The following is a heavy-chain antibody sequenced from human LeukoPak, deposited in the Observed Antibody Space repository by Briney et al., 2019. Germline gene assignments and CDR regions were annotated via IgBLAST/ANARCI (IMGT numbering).Heavy chain of an antibody. CDR3: ARSAYYYDSSGWYNWFDP. CDR1: GYSFTNYD. Sequence: GAAGKVSCKASGYSFTNYDINWVRQATGQGLEWRGWMNPNSGNTGYAQKVQGRGTITRSSAISTAYMELSSLRSEDTAVYYCARSAYYYDSSGWYNWFDPWGQGTLVTVSS. CDR2: MNPNSGNT. J-gene: IGHJ5*02. V-gene: IGHV1-8*03. D-gene: IGHD3-22*01.